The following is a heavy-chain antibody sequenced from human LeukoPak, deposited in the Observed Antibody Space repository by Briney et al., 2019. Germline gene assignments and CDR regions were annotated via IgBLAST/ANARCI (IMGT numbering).Heavy chain of an antibody. CDR1: GFTFSSYA. D-gene: IGHD3-22*01. J-gene: IGHJ3*01. Sequence: SGGSLRLSCAASGFTFSSYAMSWVRQAPGKGLEWVSTISGSGGSTYYADSVKGRFTISRDNSKNTLYLQMDSLRADDTAVYYCAKDGWYYESSGLGAFDVWGQGTTVTVSS. V-gene: IGHV3-23*01. CDR2: ISGSGGST. CDR3: AKDGWYYESSGLGAFDV.